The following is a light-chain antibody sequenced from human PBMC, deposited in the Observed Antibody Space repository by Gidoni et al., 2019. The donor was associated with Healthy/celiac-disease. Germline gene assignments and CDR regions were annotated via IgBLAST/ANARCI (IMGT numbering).Light chain of an antibody. V-gene: IGLV1-44*01. CDR3: AVWDDSLKGV. J-gene: IGLJ1*01. CDR1: SPNIGSNT. Sequence: QSVLTQPPSVSGTPRQRVTISCSGSSPNIGSNTVSWYQQLPGTATKLLIYSNNQRPSGVPDRFSGSKSGTSASLAISGLQSADEADYYCAVWDDSLKGVFGTGTKVTVL. CDR2: SNN.